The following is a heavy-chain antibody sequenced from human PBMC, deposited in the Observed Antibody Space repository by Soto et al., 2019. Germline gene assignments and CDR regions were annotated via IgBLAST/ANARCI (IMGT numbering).Heavy chain of an antibody. CDR1: GGSISSYS. D-gene: IGHD3-22*01. CDR2: SYYSGST. V-gene: IGHV4-59*13. CDR3: ARGYYYDSSGFPH. Sequence: SETLSLTCTVSGGSISSYSCSWIRQPPGPGLEWIGNSYYSGSTNYNPSLKSRVTISVDTSKNQFSLKLSSVTAADTAVYYCARGYYYDSSGFPHWGQRTLVPVS. J-gene: IGHJ1*01.